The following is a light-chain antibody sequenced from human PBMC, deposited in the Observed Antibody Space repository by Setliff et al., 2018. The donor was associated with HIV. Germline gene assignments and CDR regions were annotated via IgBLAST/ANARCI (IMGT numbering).Light chain of an antibody. V-gene: IGLV1-44*01. CDR2: SNN. CDR1: SSNIGSNT. J-gene: IGLJ1*01. CDR3: AAWDDSLNAFYV. Sequence: QSVLTQPPSASGTPGQRVIISCSGSSSNIGSNTVNWYQHLPGTAPKLLIYSNNQRPSGVPDRFSGSKSGTSASLAISGLQAEDEADYYCAAWDDSLNAFYVFGTGTKVTV.